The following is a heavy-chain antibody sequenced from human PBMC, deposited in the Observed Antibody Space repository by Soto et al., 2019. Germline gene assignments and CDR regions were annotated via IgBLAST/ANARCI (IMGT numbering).Heavy chain of an antibody. Sequence: QVQLVQSGAEEKKPGASVKVSCKASGYTFTSYAMHWVRQAPGQRLEWMGWINAGNGNTKYSQKFQGRVTITRDTSASTAYMELSSLRSEDTAVYYCARESFGYYGSGRPFYWGQGTLVTVSS. V-gene: IGHV1-3*05. J-gene: IGHJ4*02. CDR3: ARESFGYYGSGRPFY. CDR2: INAGNGNT. CDR1: GYTFTSYA. D-gene: IGHD3-10*01.